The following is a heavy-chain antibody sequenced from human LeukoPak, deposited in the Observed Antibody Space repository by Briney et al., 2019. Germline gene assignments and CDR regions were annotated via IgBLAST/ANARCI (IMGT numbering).Heavy chain of an antibody. V-gene: IGHV4-30-4*08. J-gene: IGHJ3*02. CDR2: IYYSGST. D-gene: IGHD1-7*01. Sequence: YISWVRQAPGKGLEWIGYIYYSGSTYYNPSLKSRVTISVDTSKNQFSLKLSSVTAADTAVYYCARNWNYAGAAFDIWGQGTMVTVSS. CDR3: ARNWNYAGAAFDI. CDR1: Y.